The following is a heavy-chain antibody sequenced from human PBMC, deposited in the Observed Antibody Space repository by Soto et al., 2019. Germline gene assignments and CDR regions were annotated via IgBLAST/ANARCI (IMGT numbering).Heavy chain of an antibody. Sequence: GGSLRLSWAASGFTFSSYWMHWVRQAPGKGLVWVSRINSDGSSTSYADSVKGRFTISRDNAKNTLYLQMNSLRAEDTAVYYCARGGSLNWYFDLSGRGTLVTVSS. J-gene: IGHJ2*01. CDR1: GFTFSSYW. D-gene: IGHD1-26*01. V-gene: IGHV3-74*01. CDR2: INSDGSST. CDR3: ARGGSLNWYFDL.